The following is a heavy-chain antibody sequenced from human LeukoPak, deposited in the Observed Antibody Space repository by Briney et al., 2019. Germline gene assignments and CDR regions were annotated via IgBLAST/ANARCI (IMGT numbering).Heavy chain of an antibody. J-gene: IGHJ3*02. CDR1: GYTFTSYD. V-gene: IGHV1-18*01. CDR3: ARESAQLGILWFGELLPHDAFDI. Sequence: RASVKVSCKASGYTFTSYDINWVRQAPGQGLEWTGWISAYNGNTNYAQKLQGRVTMTTDTSTSTAYMELRSLRSDDTAVYYCARESAQLGILWFGELLPHDAFDIWGQGTMVTVSS. D-gene: IGHD3-10*01. CDR2: ISAYNGNT.